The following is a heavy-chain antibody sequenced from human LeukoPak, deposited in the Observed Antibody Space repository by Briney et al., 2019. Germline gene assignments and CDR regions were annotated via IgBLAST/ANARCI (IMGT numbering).Heavy chain of an antibody. Sequence: GGSLRLSCAASGFTFDDYAMHLVRQAPGKGLEWVSGISWNSGSIGYADSVKGRFTISRDNAKNSLYLQMNSLRAEDTALYYCAKDAYSSSSGHIDYWGQGTLVTVSS. CDR3: AKDAYSSSSGHIDY. CDR2: ISWNSGSI. D-gene: IGHD6-6*01. V-gene: IGHV3-9*01. CDR1: GFTFDDYA. J-gene: IGHJ4*02.